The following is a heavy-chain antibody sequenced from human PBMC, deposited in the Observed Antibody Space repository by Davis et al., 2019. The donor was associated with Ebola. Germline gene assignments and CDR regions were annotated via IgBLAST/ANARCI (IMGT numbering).Heavy chain of an antibody. CDR1: GFTFSSYA. J-gene: IGHJ4*02. CDR3: ARAYDFWSGYSPPAY. CDR2: ISGSGGST. Sequence: GESLKISCAASGFTFSSYAMSWVRQAPGKGLEWVSAISGSGGSTYYADSVKGRFTISRDNAKNSLYLQMNSLRAEDTAVYYCARAYDFWSGYSPPAYWGQGTLVTVSS. D-gene: IGHD3-3*01. V-gene: IGHV3-23*01.